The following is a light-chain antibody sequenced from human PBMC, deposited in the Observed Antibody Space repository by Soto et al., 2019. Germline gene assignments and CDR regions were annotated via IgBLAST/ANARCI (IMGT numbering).Light chain of an antibody. CDR2: GAY. V-gene: IGKV3-20*01. J-gene: IGKJ4*01. Sequence: EIVLTQSPGTLSLSPGERATLSCRASQSVSSSHLAWYQQKPGQAPRLLIYGAYSRATGIPDRFSGSGSGTDFTLTISRLEPEDFVVYYCQQYGSSPPLTCGGGTKVDIK. CDR3: QQYGSSPPLT. CDR1: QSVSSSH.